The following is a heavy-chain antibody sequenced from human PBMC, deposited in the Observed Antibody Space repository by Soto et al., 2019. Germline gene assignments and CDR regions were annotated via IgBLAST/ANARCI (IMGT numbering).Heavy chain of an antibody. D-gene: IGHD2-21*02. CDR3: ARDLWGYCGTDCYPLDV. J-gene: IGHJ6*02. CDR1: GGSISGDY. Sequence: PSETLFLTCTVSGGSISGDYWSWIRQPPGKGLEWIGYMYNTGSTVYNPSFKSRVTISVDTSKNQFSLKLNSVTAADTAVYYCARDLWGYCGTDCYPLDVWGQGTTVSVSS. CDR2: MYNTGST. V-gene: IGHV4-59*01.